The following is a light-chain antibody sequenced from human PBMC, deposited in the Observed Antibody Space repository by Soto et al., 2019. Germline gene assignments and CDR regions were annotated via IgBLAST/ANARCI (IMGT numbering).Light chain of an antibody. J-gene: IGLJ1*01. CDR1: SSDVGGYNY. CDR2: EVS. V-gene: IGLV2-8*01. Sequence: QSVLTQPPSASGSPGQSVTISCTGTSSDVGGYNYVSWYQQHPGKAPKLMICEVSKRPSGVPDRFSGSKSGNTASLTVSGLQAEDEADYYCSSYAGSNNLVFGTGTKVT. CDR3: SSYAGSNNLV.